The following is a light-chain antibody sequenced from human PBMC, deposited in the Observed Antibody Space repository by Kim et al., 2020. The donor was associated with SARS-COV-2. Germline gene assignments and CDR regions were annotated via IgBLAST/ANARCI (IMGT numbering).Light chain of an antibody. CDR3: QQYGTSPRT. CDR1: QSLTNSY. Sequence: PGESPTLTCRPSQSLTNSYLAWYQQKPGQAPRLVIYGAPSRATGIPDRFSGSGSGTAFALTISRLEPEDFAVYYCQQYGTSPRTFGQGTKVDIK. J-gene: IGKJ1*01. V-gene: IGKV3-20*01. CDR2: GAP.